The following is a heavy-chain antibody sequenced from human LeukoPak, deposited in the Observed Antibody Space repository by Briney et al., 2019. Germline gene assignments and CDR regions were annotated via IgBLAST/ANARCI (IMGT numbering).Heavy chain of an antibody. D-gene: IGHD3-16*01. Sequence: GASVKVSCKTSGYTFTSYDINWVRQATGQGLEWMGWMNPNSGNTGYAQKFQDRVTMTRNTSISTGYMELSSLKSEDTAVYYCARGRPGGGDYWGQGTLVTVSS. CDR2: MNPNSGNT. CDR1: GYTFTSYD. CDR3: ARGRPGGGDY. J-gene: IGHJ4*02. V-gene: IGHV1-8*01.